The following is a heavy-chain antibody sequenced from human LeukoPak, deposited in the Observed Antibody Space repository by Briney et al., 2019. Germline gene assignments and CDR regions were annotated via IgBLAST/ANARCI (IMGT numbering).Heavy chain of an antibody. V-gene: IGHV1-2*02. Sequence: RASVKVSCKASGYTFTGYYMHWVRQAPGQGLEWMGWINPNSGGTNYAQKFQGRVTMTRDTSISTAYMEPSRLRSDDNAVYYCARTMSSYYYYGMDVWGQGTTVTVSS. CDR2: INPNSGGT. CDR1: GYTFTGYY. J-gene: IGHJ6*02. CDR3: ARTMSSYYYYGMDV.